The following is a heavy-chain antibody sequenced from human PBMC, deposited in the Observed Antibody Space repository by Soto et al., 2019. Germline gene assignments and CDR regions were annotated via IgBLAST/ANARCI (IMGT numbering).Heavy chain of an antibody. J-gene: IGHJ3*02. CDR1: GGSISSYY. Sequence: SETLSLTCTVSGGSISSYYWSWIRQPPGKGLEWIGYIYYSGSTNYNPSLKSRVTISVDTSKNQFSLKLSSLRSEDTAVYYCAKNLGDAFDIWGQGTMVTVSS. CDR3: AKNLGDAFDI. V-gene: IGHV4-59*01. CDR2: IYYSGST.